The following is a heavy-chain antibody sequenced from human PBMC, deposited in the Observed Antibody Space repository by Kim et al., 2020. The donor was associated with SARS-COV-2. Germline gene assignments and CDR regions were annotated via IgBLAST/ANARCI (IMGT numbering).Heavy chain of an antibody. CDR1: GYSFTSYW. CDR3: ARDYSNYDGLSDYYYGMDV. Sequence: GESLKISCKGSGYSFTSYWISWVRQMPGKGLEWMGRIDPSDSYTNYSPSFQGHVTISADKSISTAYLQWSSLKASDTAMYYCARDYSNYDGLSDYYYGMDVWGQGTTVTVSS. J-gene: IGHJ6*02. V-gene: IGHV5-10-1*01. D-gene: IGHD4-4*01. CDR2: IDPSDSYT.